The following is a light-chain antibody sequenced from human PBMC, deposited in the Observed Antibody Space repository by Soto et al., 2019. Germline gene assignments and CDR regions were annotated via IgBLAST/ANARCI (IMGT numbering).Light chain of an antibody. J-gene: IGKJ2*01. Sequence: EIVLTQSPGTLSLSPGERATLSCRASQSVSSRNLAWYQQKPGQAPRLLIYGASSRATGIPDRFSGSGSGTDFALTISRLEPEDFAVYYCQQYGSSPETFGQGTKLVIK. CDR2: GAS. CDR3: QQYGSSPET. V-gene: IGKV3-20*01. CDR1: QSVSSRN.